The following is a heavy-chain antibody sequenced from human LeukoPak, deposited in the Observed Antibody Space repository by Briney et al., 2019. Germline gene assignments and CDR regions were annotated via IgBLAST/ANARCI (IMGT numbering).Heavy chain of an antibody. Sequence: GGSLRLSCAASGFTFSSYAMHWVRQAPGKGLEWVAVTSYDGSNKYYADSVKGRFTISRDNSKNTLYLQMNSLRAEDTAVYYCVRDSADRYDSSGYYPLDYWGQGTLVTVSS. J-gene: IGHJ4*02. V-gene: IGHV3-30-3*01. CDR2: TSYDGSNK. D-gene: IGHD3-22*01. CDR3: VRDSADRYDSSGYYPLDY. CDR1: GFTFSSYA.